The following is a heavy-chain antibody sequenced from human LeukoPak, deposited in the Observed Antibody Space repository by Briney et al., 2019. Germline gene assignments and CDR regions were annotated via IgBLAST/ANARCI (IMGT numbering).Heavy chain of an antibody. CDR1: GGSFSGYY. CDR2: INHSGSA. D-gene: IGHD1-7*01. Sequence: SETLSLTCAVYGGSFSGYYWSWIRQPPGKGVEWIGEINHSGSANYNPPLQRRATISVDTSKNQFSLKLSSVTAADTAVYYCARRKRELRLHYYYYYMDVWGKETTVTVSS. CDR3: ARRKRELRLHYYYYYMDV. V-gene: IGHV4-34*01. J-gene: IGHJ6*03.